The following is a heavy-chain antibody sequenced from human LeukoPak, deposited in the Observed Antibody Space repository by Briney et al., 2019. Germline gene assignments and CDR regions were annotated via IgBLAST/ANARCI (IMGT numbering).Heavy chain of an antibody. V-gene: IGHV3-74*01. J-gene: IGHJ4*02. D-gene: IGHD6-19*01. CDR1: GFTFSSYW. Sequence: GGSLRLPCAASGFTFSSYWMHWVRQAPGKGLVWVSRINSDGSSTSYADSVKGRFTISRDNAKNTLYLQMNSLRAEDTAVYYCAGDGSSGWYDFDYWGQGTLVTVSS. CDR2: INSDGSST. CDR3: AGDGSSGWYDFDY.